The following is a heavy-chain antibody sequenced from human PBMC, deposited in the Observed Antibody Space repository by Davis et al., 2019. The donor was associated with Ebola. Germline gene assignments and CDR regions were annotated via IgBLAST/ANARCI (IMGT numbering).Heavy chain of an antibody. CDR3: ARGGGFGGYGMDV. Sequence: MPSETLSLTCAVYGWSFSGYYWTWIRQPPGKGLEWIGEINYSGSTNYKPSLKSRVTISVDTSKNQFSLKLSSVTAADTAVYYCARGGGFGGYGMDVWGQGTTVTVSS. CDR1: GWSFSGYY. V-gene: IGHV4-34*01. CDR2: INYSGST. D-gene: IGHD3-10*01. J-gene: IGHJ6*02.